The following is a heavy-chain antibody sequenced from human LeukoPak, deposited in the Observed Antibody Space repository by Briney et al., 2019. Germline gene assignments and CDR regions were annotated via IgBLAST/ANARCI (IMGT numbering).Heavy chain of an antibody. CDR3: ARRGNGSFYYFDD. J-gene: IGHJ4*02. Sequence: SETLSLTCFVSGDSITSRSFYWGWIRQPPGTNLEWIGNVYFNGRTSYNPSLKTRVTISVDTSRNHFSLKLTSVTAADTAVYYCARRGNGSFYYFDDWGQGTLVTVSS. CDR1: GDSITSRSFY. V-gene: IGHV4-39*02. D-gene: IGHD1-26*01. CDR2: VYFNGRT.